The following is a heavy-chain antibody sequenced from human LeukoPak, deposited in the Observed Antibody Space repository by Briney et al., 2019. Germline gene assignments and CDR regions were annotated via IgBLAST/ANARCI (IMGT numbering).Heavy chain of an antibody. CDR1: GGSFSGYY. CDR2: INHSGST. V-gene: IGHV4-34*01. CDR3: ARVAGYSSGWYEFDY. D-gene: IGHD6-19*01. Sequence: PSETLSLTCAVYGGSFSGYYWSWIRQPPGKGLEWIGEINHSGSTNYNPSLKSRVTISVDTSKNQFSLKLSSVTAADTAVYYCARVAGYSSGWYEFDYWGQGTLVTVSS. J-gene: IGHJ4*02.